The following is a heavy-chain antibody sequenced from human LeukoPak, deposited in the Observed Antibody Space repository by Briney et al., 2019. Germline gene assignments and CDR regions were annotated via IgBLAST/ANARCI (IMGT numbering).Heavy chain of an antibody. J-gene: IGHJ1*01. CDR3: ARPGSAWSVIV. D-gene: IGHD2/OR15-2a*01. CDR2: IYYSDGT. CDR1: GGSISSSSYY. Sequence: SETLSLTCTVPGGSISSSSYYWGWIRQPPGKGLEWIGRIYYSDGTYYNPSLKSRVTISVDTSKNQFSLKLSSVTAADTAVYYCARPGSAWSVIVWGQGTLVTVSS. V-gene: IGHV4-39*01.